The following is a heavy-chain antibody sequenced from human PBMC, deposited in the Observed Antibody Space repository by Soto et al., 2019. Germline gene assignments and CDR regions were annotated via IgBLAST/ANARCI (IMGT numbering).Heavy chain of an antibody. CDR2: ISWDGGST. CDR3: AKDMYYYDSSGYLLDY. CDR1: GFTFDDYT. D-gene: IGHD3-22*01. V-gene: IGHV3-43*01. J-gene: IGHJ4*02. Sequence: HPGGSLRLSCAASGFTFDDYTMHWVRHAPGKGLEWVSLISWDGGSTYYADSVKGRFTISRDNSKNSLYLQMNSLRTEDTALYYCAKDMYYYDSSGYLLDYWGQGTLVTVSS.